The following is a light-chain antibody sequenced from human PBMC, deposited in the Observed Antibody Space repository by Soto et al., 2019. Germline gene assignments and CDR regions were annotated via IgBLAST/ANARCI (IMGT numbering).Light chain of an antibody. CDR2: DAS. Sequence: EIVLTQYTATLSLSPGERATLSCRASQTISSYLLWYQQKPGQAPRLLIYDASNRATGIPARFSGSGSETDFTLTISSLEPEDFAVYYCQHRMNWPLTFGQGTRLEIK. J-gene: IGKJ5*01. CDR3: QHRMNWPLT. CDR1: QTISSY. V-gene: IGKV3-11*01.